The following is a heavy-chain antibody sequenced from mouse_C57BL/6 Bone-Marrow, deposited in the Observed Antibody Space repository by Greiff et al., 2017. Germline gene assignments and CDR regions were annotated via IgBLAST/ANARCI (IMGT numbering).Heavy chain of an antibody. V-gene: IGHV5-6*01. CDR2: ISSGGSYT. D-gene: IGHD2-4*01. CDR3: ARVYYDYSLFAY. CDR1: GFTFSSYG. J-gene: IGHJ3*01. Sequence: EVMLVESGGDLVKPGGSLKLSCAASGFTFSSYGMSWVRQTPDKRLEWVATISSGGSYTYYPDSVKGRFTISRDNAKNTLYLQMSSLKSEDTAMYYCARVYYDYSLFAYWGQGTLVTVSA.